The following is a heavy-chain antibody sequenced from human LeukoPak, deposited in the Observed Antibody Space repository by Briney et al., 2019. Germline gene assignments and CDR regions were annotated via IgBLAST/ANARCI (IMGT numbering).Heavy chain of an antibody. CDR1: GFTFDSYA. Sequence: GGSLRLSCEASGFTFDSYAMNWVRQAPGKGLERASSISGFGGSTYYADSVKGRFTISRDNSKNTLYLQMNSLRAEDTAVYYCARAPNYDSSGYFIGWGQGTLVTVPS. V-gene: IGHV3-23*01. D-gene: IGHD3-22*01. J-gene: IGHJ4*02. CDR3: ARAPNYDSSGYFIG. CDR2: ISGFGGST.